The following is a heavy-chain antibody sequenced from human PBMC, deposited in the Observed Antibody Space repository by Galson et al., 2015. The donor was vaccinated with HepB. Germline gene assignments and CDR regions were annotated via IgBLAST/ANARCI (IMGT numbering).Heavy chain of an antibody. CDR3: ARVDSSGLFDY. CDR2: ISAYKSHT. V-gene: IGHV1-18*01. J-gene: IGHJ4*02. D-gene: IGHD6-19*01. Sequence: SVKVSCKASGYTFTTYAISWLRQAPGQGLEWMGWISAYKSHTNYAQKFQGRVTMTTDTSTSTVYMELRSLRSDDAAVYYCARVDSSGLFDYWGQGTLVTVSS. CDR1: GYTFTTYA.